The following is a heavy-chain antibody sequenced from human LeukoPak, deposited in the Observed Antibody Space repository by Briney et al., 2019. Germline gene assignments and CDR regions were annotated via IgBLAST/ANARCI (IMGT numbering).Heavy chain of an antibody. Sequence: ASVKVSCKVSGYTLTELSMHWVRPALGRRLEWMGGFDPEDGETIYAQKFQGRVTMTEDTSTDTAYVELTSLRSEDTAVYYCATDLATVITVTNYWGQGTLVTVSS. V-gene: IGHV1-24*01. CDR3: ATDLATVITVTNY. CDR1: GYTLTELS. D-gene: IGHD4-23*01. J-gene: IGHJ4*02. CDR2: FDPEDGET.